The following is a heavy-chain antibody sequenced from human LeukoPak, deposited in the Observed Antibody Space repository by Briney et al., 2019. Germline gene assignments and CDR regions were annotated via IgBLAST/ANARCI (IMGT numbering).Heavy chain of an antibody. CDR1: GGSISSGDSY. V-gene: IGHV4-39*07. Sequence: ASETLSLTCSVSGGSISSGDSYWNWIRHPPGRGLEWIGSIYYSGSTYYNPSLKSRVTISVDTSKNQFSLKLSSVTAADTAVYYCAREPNPYCSTTSCYPHWGQGTLVTVSS. CDR2: IYYSGST. J-gene: IGHJ4*02. CDR3: AREPNPYCSTTSCYPH. D-gene: IGHD2-2*01.